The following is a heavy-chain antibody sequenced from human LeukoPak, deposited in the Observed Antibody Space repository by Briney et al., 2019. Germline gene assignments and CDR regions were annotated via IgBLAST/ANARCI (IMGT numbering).Heavy chain of an antibody. D-gene: IGHD5-18*01. Sequence: ASVRVSCKASGGTFSSYAISWVRQAPGQGLEWMGGIIPIFGTANYAQKFQGRVTITADESTSTAYMELSSLRSEDTAVYYCARMSGYSYGAGFDYWGQGTLVTVSS. V-gene: IGHV1-69*13. J-gene: IGHJ4*02. CDR1: GGTFSSYA. CDR3: ARMSGYSYGAGFDY. CDR2: IIPIFGTA.